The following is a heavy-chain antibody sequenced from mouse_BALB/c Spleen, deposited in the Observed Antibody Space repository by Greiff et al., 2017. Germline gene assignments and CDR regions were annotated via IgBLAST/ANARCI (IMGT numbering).Heavy chain of an antibody. CDR3: ARVDGYDGFAY. Sequence: DVKLVESGGGLVKPGGSLKLSCAASGFTFSDYYMYWVRQTPEKRLEWVATISDGGSYTYYPDSVKGRFTISRDNAKNNLYLQMCSLKSEDTAMYYCARVDGYDGFAYWGQGTLVTVSA. CDR2: ISDGGSYT. D-gene: IGHD2-2*01. CDR1: GFTFSDYY. J-gene: IGHJ3*01. V-gene: IGHV5-4*02.